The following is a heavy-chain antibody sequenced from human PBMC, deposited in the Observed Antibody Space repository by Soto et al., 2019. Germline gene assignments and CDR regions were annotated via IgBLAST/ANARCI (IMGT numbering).Heavy chain of an antibody. Sequence: GGSLRLSCAASGFTFTSYAMNWVRQAPGKGLEWVSSITGSGGRTDYADSVKGRFSISRDNSKNTLYLQMNSLRADDTAVYYCGKDRIVYSSGWYSGNTYFYGLDACDKGTTAPV. CDR3: GKDRIVYSSGWYSGNTYFYGLDA. CDR2: ITGSGGRT. CDR1: GFTFTSYA. D-gene: IGHD6-19*01. J-gene: IGHJ6*04. V-gene: IGHV3-23*01.